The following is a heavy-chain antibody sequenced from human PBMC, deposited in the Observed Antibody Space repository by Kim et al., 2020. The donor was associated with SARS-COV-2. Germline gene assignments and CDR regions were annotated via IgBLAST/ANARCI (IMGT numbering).Heavy chain of an antibody. V-gene: IGHV3-7*01. D-gene: IGHD3-16*02. CDR2: LKQDGSEK. CDR3: ASFPRYRWFDP. CDR1: GFTSSSYW. Sequence: GGSLRLSCAASGFTSSSYWMSWVRQAPWKGLEWVANLKQDGSEKYYVASVKGRLTISRDNAKNSLYLQMNSLRAEDTAVYYCASFPRYRWFDPWGQGTLV. J-gene: IGHJ5*02.